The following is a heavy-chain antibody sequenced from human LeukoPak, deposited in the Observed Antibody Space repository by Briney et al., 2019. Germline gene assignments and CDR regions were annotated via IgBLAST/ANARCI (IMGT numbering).Heavy chain of an antibody. CDR1: GYTFTAYY. CDR2: INPDSGGT. D-gene: IGHD3-22*01. V-gene: IGHV1-2*02. Sequence: ASVRVSCKASGYTFTAYYMHWVRQAPGQGLEWMGWINPDSGGTGFSQKFQGRVTMTRDTSISTAYMEVSNLRSDDTGVYYCARSLDGSSPRRAFDYWGQGILVTVSS. J-gene: IGHJ4*02. CDR3: ARSLDGSSPRRAFDY.